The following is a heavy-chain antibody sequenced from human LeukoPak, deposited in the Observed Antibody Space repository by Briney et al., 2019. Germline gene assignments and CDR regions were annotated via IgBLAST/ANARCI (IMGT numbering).Heavy chain of an antibody. J-gene: IGHJ6*04. CDR3: AKARVYCSSTSCRRNGMDV. D-gene: IGHD2-2*01. V-gene: IGHV3-23*01. Sequence: PGGSLRLSCAASGFTFSSYAMSSVRQAPGKGLEWVSAISGSGGSTYYADSVKGRFTISRDNSKNTLYLQMNSLRAEDTAVYYCAKARVYCSSTSCRRNGMDVWGKGTTVTVSS. CDR2: ISGSGGST. CDR1: GFTFSSYA.